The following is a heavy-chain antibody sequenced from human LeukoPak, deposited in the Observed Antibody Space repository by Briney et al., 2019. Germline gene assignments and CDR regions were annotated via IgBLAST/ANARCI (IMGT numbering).Heavy chain of an antibody. CDR3: ARDPGIAAAGTDWFDP. Sequence: GASVTVSCKASGYTFTGYYMHWVRQAPGQGLEWMGWINPNSGGTNYAQKFQGWVTMTRDTYISTAYMELSRLRSDDTAVYYCARDPGIAAAGTDWFDPWGQGTLVTVSS. CDR2: INPNSGGT. V-gene: IGHV1-2*04. CDR1: GYTFTGYY. D-gene: IGHD6-13*01. J-gene: IGHJ5*02.